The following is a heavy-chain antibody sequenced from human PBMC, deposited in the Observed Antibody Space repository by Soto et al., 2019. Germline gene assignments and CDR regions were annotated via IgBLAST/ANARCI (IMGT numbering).Heavy chain of an antibody. V-gene: IGHV1-2*02. D-gene: IGHD3-3*01. CDR1: LYIFTDAY. CDR3: ARVSSMHTDFWRGFEF. Sequence: SAKGSCAGALYIFTDAYGHWLRQAPGQGLECVGWINPESGDTKFAQKFQDGLTLTRDTSISTAYMALSRLRSDDTAVYYFARVSSMHTDFWRGFEFWGQGSPVTVSS. J-gene: IGHJ4*02. CDR2: INPESGDT.